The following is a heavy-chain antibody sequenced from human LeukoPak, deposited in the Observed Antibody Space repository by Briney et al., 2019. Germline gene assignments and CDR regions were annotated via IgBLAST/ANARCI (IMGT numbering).Heavy chain of an antibody. V-gene: IGHV1-18*01. J-gene: IGHJ4*02. CDR2: ISAYNGNT. CDR1: GYTFTSYG. D-gene: IGHD2-21*02. CDR3: ARDRRTYCGGDCYSGY. Sequence: GASVKVFCKASGYTFTSYGISWVRQAPGQGLEWMGWISAYNGNTNYAQKLQGRVTMTTDTSTSTAYMELRSLRSDDTAVYYCARDRRTYCGGDCYSGYWGQGTLVTVSS.